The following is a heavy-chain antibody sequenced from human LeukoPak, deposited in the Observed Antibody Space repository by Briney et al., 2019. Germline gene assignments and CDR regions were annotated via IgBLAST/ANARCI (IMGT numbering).Heavy chain of an antibody. Sequence: GGSLRLSCAASGFTFSSYAMSWVRQAPGKGLEWVSAISGSGGSTYYADSVKGRFTISRDNAKNTLYLQMNSLRAEDTAVYYCARANSYNWFDPWGQGTLDTVSS. D-gene: IGHD5-18*01. CDR1: GFTFSSYA. CDR2: ISGSGGST. J-gene: IGHJ5*02. V-gene: IGHV3-23*01. CDR3: ARANSYNWFDP.